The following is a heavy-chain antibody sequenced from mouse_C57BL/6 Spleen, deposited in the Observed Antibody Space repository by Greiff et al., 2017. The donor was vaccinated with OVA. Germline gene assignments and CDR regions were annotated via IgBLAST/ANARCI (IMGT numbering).Heavy chain of an antibody. Sequence: EVMLVESGGGLVQPGGSMKLSCVASGFTFSNYWMNWVRQSPEKGLEWVAQIRLKSDNYATHYAESVKGRFTISRDDSKSSVYLQMNNLRAEDTGIYYCTDDLGPFAYWGQGTLVTVSA. CDR2: IRLKSDNYAT. CDR3: TDDLGPFAY. D-gene: IGHD2-3*01. J-gene: IGHJ3*01. CDR1: GFTFSNYW. V-gene: IGHV6-3*01.